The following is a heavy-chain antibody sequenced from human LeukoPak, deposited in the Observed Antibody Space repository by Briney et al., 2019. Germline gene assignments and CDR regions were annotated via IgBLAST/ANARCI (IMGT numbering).Heavy chain of an antibody. D-gene: IGHD1-26*01. CDR1: GFTFSSYS. J-gene: IGHJ1*01. V-gene: IGHV3-48*01. Sequence: GGSLRLSCVASGFTFSSYSMNWVRQAPGKGLEWVSYISSSSSTIYYADSVKGRFTISRDNAKNSLYLRMNSLRAEDTAVYYCASGSYYPEYFQHWGQGTLVTVSS. CDR3: ASGSYYPEYFQH. CDR2: ISSSSSTI.